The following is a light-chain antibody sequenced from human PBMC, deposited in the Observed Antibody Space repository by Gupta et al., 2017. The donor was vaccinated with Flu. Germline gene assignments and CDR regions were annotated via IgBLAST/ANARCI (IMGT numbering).Light chain of an antibody. V-gene: IGKV1-39*01. CDR2: AAS. Sequence: DIQMTQSPSSLSASAGDRVTITCRASQSISSYLNWYQQKPGKAPKLLIYAASSLQSGVPSRFSGSGSGTDFTLTISRLQPEDFATYYCQQVDSTPRTFGQGTXVEIK. CDR3: QQVDSTPRT. CDR1: QSISSY. J-gene: IGKJ1*01.